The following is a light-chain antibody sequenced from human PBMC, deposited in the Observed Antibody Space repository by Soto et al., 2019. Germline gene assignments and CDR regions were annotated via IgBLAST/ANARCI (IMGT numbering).Light chain of an antibody. V-gene: IGKV3-11*01. CDR1: QSVREF. CDR2: DAS. J-gene: IGKJ2*01. Sequence: EVILTQSPATLSLSPGERATLSCRASQSVREFLAWYQQKPGQAPRLLIYDASNRATGIPARFSGSGSGTDFTLTISSLEPEDSAIYYCQQRNNWYTFGQGTKLEIK. CDR3: QQRNNWYT.